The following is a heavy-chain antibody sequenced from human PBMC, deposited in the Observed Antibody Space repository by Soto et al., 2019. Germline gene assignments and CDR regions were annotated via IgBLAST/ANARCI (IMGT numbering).Heavy chain of an antibody. Sequence: ASVKVSCKASGYTFTSYDINWVRQATGQGLEWMGWMNPNSGNTGYAQKFQGRVTMTRNTAISTAYMELSSLRSEDTAVYYCARRLYYDFWSGYSRGWFDPWGQGTLVTVSS. CDR1: GYTFTSYD. J-gene: IGHJ5*02. V-gene: IGHV1-8*01. CDR3: ARRLYYDFWSGYSRGWFDP. CDR2: MNPNSGNT. D-gene: IGHD3-3*01.